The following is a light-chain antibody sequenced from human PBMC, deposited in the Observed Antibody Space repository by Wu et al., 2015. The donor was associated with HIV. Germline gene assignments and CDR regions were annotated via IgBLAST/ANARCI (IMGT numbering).Light chain of an antibody. V-gene: IGKV1-27*01. CDR2: GAS. Sequence: SVGDRVTITCRASQDISTYLAWYQQNPGKVPKLLIYGASTLHSGVPSRFSGSGSGTDFTLTISSLQPEDVATYYCQKYNTAPWTFGQGTKVEIK. CDR1: QDISTY. CDR3: QKYNTAPWT. J-gene: IGKJ1*01.